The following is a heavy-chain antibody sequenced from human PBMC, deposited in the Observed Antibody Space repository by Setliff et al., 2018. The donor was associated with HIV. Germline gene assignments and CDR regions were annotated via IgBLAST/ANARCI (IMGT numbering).Heavy chain of an antibody. CDR3: ARAGVVEGYYYYYYMDV. CDR2: ISSSSSTI. V-gene: IGHV3-48*01. Sequence: PGGSLRLSCAASGFTFSSYSMNWVRQAPGKGLEWVSYISSSSSTIYYADSVRGRFTISRDDAEKSVYLQMNSLRAEDTAVYYCARAGVVEGYYYYYYMDVWGKGTTVTVSS. J-gene: IGHJ6*03. CDR1: GFTFSSYS. D-gene: IGHD2-15*01.